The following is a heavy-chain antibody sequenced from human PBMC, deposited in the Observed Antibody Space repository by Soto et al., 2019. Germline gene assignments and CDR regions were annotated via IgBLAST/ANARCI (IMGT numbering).Heavy chain of an antibody. CDR1: GFTFSSYG. CDR3: AKDQGLELSFHYTSSTFDY. J-gene: IGHJ4*02. Sequence: QVQLVESGGGVVQPGRSLRLSCAASGFTFSSYGMHWVRQAPGKGLEWVAVISYDGSNKYYADSVKGRFTISRDNSKNTLYLQMNSLRAEDTAVYYCAKDQGLELSFHYTSSTFDYWGQGTLVTVSS. V-gene: IGHV3-30*18. CDR2: ISYDGSNK. D-gene: IGHD1-7*01.